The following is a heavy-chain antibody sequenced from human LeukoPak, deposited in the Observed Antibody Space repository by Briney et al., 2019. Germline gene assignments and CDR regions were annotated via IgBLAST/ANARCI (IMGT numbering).Heavy chain of an antibody. Sequence: GGSLRLSCAASGFRFNTFWMSWVRQAPGKGLEWVSYISSSGSTIYYADSVKGRFTISRDNAKNSLYLQMNSLRAEDTAVYYCARSQGTSCYDCYYYYYMDVWGKGTTVTISS. J-gene: IGHJ6*03. CDR3: ARSQGTSCYDCYYYYYMDV. CDR2: ISSSGSTI. D-gene: IGHD2-2*01. CDR1: GFRFNTFW. V-gene: IGHV3-11*01.